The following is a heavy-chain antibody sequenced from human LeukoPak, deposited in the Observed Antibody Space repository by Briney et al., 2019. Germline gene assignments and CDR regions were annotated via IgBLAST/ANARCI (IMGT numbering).Heavy chain of an antibody. V-gene: IGHV4-59*08. J-gene: IGHJ3*02. Sequence: SETLSLTCTVSGGSISSYSWSWIRQPPGKGLEWIGSIYYSGSTNYNPSLKSRVTMSVDTSKNQFSLKLSSVTAADTAVYYRARHGGESIVAMILHAFDIWGQGTMVTVSS. CDR3: ARHGGESIVAMILHAFDI. CDR1: GGSISSYS. CDR2: IYYSGST. D-gene: IGHD5-12*01.